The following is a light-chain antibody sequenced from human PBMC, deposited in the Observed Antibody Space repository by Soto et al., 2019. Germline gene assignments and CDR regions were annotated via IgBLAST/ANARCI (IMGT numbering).Light chain of an antibody. CDR2: DVS. CDR1: SSDVGGYNY. J-gene: IGLJ1*01. Sequence: QSALTQPASVSGSPGQSITISCTGTSSDVGGYNYVSWYQQHPGKAPKLMIYDVSNRPSGVSIRFSGSKSGNTASLTISGLQAQDEADYYCSSYTSSSTPLYVFGTGTKLTVL. V-gene: IGLV2-14*01. CDR3: SSYTSSSTPLYV.